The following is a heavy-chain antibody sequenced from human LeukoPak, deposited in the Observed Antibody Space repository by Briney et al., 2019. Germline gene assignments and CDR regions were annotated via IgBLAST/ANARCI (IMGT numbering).Heavy chain of an antibody. CDR3: ARAKAAAGKYQGFDY. Sequence: PGGSLRLSCAASGFTFGSYAMHWVRQAPGKGLEYVSAISSNGGSTYYANSVKGRFTISRDNSKNTLYLQMGSLRAEDMAVYYCARAKAAAGKYQGFDYWGQGTLVTVSS. D-gene: IGHD6-13*01. J-gene: IGHJ4*02. CDR1: GFTFGSYA. V-gene: IGHV3-64*01. CDR2: ISSNGGST.